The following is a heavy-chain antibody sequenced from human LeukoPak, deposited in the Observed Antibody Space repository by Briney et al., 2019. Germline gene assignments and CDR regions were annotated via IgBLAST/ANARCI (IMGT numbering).Heavy chain of an antibody. D-gene: IGHD3-22*01. CDR3: AVRGKRTYYYDSSG. CDR1: GGSISSSSYY. CDR2: IYYSGST. Sequence: SSETLSLTCTVSGGSISSSSYYWGWIRQPPGKGLEWIGSIYYSGSTYYNPSLKSRVTISVDTSKNQFSLKLSSVTAADTAVYYCAVRGKRTYYYDSSGWGQGTLVTVSS. V-gene: IGHV4-39*01. J-gene: IGHJ4*02.